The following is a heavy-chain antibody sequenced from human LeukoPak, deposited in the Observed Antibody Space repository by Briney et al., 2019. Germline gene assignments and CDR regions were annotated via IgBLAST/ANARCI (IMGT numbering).Heavy chain of an antibody. Sequence: GRSLRLSCAASGFTFSSYGMHWVRQAPGKGLEWVAVIWYDGSNKYYADSVKGRFTISRDNSKNTLYLQMNSLRAEDTAVYYCARDRKVRGAPPGPGGYWGQGTLVTVSS. J-gene: IGHJ4*02. CDR2: IWYDGSNK. V-gene: IGHV3-33*01. CDR1: GFTFSSYG. D-gene: IGHD3-10*01. CDR3: ARDRKVRGAPPGPGGY.